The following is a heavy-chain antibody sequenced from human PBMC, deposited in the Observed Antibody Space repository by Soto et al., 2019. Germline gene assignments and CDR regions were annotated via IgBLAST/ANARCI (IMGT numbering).Heavy chain of an antibody. V-gene: IGHV3-23*01. CDR2: ISGSGGST. D-gene: IGHD3-22*01. CDR1: GFTFNIYG. J-gene: IGHJ4*02. Sequence: GGSLILSCAASGFTFNIYGMHWVRQAPGKGLEWVSAISGSGGSTYYADSVKGRFTISRDNSKNTLYLQMNSLRAEDTAVYYCAKDRGSYYYDSSGYYYYWGQGTLVTVSS. CDR3: AKDRGSYYYDSSGYYYY.